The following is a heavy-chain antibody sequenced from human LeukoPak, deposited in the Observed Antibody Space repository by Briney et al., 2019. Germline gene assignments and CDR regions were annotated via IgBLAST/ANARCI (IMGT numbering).Heavy chain of an antibody. CDR1: GYTFTSYY. D-gene: IGHD3-9*01. J-gene: IGHJ3*02. CDR3: ARVGHYDILTGSYDAFDI. V-gene: IGHV1-46*03. CDR2: INPSGGST. Sequence: ASVKVSCKASGYTFTSYYMHWVRQAPGQGLEWMGIINPSGGSTSYAQKLQGRVAMTRDTSTSTVYMELSSLRSEDTAVYYCARVGHYDILTGSYDAFDIWGQGTMVTVSS.